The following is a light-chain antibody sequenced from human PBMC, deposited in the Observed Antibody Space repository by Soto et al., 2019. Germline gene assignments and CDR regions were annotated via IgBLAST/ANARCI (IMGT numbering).Light chain of an antibody. CDR2: GAS. CDR3: QQYGNSPQP. V-gene: IGKV3-20*01. CDR1: QSLSKNIS. Sequence: NGLKQSPGTLSLKPGERATLSCRASQSLSKNISSAWYQQTPNQAPRLLIYGASSRATGIPNRFSGSGSGTDFTLTISRLEPEDFAVYYCQQYGNSPQPFGQ. J-gene: IGKJ1*01.